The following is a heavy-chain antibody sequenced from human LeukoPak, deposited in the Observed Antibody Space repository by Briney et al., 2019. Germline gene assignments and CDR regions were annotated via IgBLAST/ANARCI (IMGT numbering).Heavy chain of an antibody. V-gene: IGHV4-34*01. Sequence: SDTLSLTCRVYGESFSDYYCAWIRQPPGRGLEWIGELNHVGRTTYSPALKSRVTISADTSKNQFSLKLTSVTAADTAVYYCARVQYFDNGGYWNLDYWGQGTLVTVSS. D-gene: IGHD3-22*01. CDR3: ARVQYFDNGGYWNLDY. CDR2: LNHVGRT. J-gene: IGHJ4*02. CDR1: GESFSDYY.